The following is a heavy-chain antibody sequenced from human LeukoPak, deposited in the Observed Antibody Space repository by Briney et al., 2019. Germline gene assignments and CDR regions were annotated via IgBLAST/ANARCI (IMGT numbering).Heavy chain of an antibody. CDR3: ARVAGRYYYYGMDV. V-gene: IGHV4-31*03. CDR2: IYYSGST. Sequence: SETLSLTCTVSGGTISSGGYYWSWIRQHPGKGLEWIGYIYYSGSTYYNPSLKSRVTISVDTSKNQFSLKLSSVTAADTAVYYCARVAGRYYYYGMDVWGQGTTITVSS. D-gene: IGHD6-19*01. J-gene: IGHJ6*02. CDR1: GGTISSGGYY.